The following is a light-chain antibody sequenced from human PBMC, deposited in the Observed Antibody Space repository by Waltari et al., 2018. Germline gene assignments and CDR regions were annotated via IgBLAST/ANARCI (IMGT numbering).Light chain of an antibody. CDR2: DAS. CDR1: QSVSSY. V-gene: IGKV3-11*01. CDR3: QQYDDWPRT. Sequence: EIVLTQSPATLSLSPGERATLSCRASQSVSSYLAWYQQKPGQAPRLLIFDASKRATGIPARFSGSGSGTDFTLSISTLQSEDFAGYYCQQYDDWPRTFGQGTKVEIK. J-gene: IGKJ1*01.